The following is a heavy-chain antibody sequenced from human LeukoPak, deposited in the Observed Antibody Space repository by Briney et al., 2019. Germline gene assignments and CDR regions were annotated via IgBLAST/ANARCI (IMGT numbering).Heavy chain of an antibody. CDR3: ARDTYYYDSSGYGFDY. CDR2: ISSSSSYI. CDR1: GFTFSSYS. J-gene: IGHJ4*02. D-gene: IGHD3-22*01. Sequence: DPGGSLRLSCAASGFTFSSYSMNWVRQAAGKGLEWVSSISSSSSYIYYADSVKGRFTISRDNTKNSLYLQMNSLRAEDTAVYYCARDTYYYDSSGYGFDYWGQGTLVTVSS. V-gene: IGHV3-21*01.